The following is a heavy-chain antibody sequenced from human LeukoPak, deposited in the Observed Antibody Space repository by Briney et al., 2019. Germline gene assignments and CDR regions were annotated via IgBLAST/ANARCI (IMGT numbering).Heavy chain of an antibody. D-gene: IGHD2-15*01. V-gene: IGHV1-2*02. J-gene: IGHJ3*02. CDR2: INPNSGGT. Sequence: GASVKVSCKASGYTFTGYYMHWVRQAPGQGLEWMGWINPNSGGTNYAQKFQGRVTMTRDTSISTAYMELSSLRSEDTAVYYCARELSGRPARWWELGHDAFDIWGQGTMVTVSS. CDR1: GYTFTGYY. CDR3: ARELSGRPARWWELGHDAFDI.